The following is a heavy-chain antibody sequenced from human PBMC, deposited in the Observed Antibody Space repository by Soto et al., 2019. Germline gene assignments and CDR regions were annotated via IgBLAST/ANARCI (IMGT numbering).Heavy chain of an antibody. CDR2: INKNGSER. CDR3: ATDILDF. CDR1: GFMFSSYW. V-gene: IGHV3-7*05. J-gene: IGHJ4*02. Sequence: EVELVESGGGLVQPGGSLRLSCAATGFMFSSYWMTGVRQAPGQGLEWVAKINKNGSERYYVDSVEGRFTISRDNAKNSVFLQMENLRVEDTAMYYCATDILDFWGQGTLVSVSS. D-gene: IGHD3-9*01.